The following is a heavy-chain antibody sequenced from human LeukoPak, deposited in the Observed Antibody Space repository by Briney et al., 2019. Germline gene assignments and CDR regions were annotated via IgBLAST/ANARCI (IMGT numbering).Heavy chain of an antibody. CDR1: GFTFTGYY. V-gene: IGHV1-18*04. CDR3: ARTDILSRNYYFDY. D-gene: IGHD3-9*01. J-gene: IGHJ4*02. CDR2: ISAYNGNT. Sequence: VASVKVSCKASGFTFTGYYMHWVRQAPGQGLEWMGWISAYNGNTNYAQKLQGRVTMTTDTSTSTAYMELRSLRSDDTAVYYCARTDILSRNYYFDYWGQGTLVTVSS.